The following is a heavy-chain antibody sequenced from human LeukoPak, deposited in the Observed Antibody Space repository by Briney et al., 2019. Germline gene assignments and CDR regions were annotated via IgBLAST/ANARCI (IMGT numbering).Heavy chain of an antibody. CDR2: IYSGGST. J-gene: IGHJ4*02. V-gene: IGHV3-66*01. D-gene: IGHD6-13*01. Sequence: PGGSLRLSCAASGFTFSDYAMSWVRQAPGKGLEWVSVIYSGGSTYYADSVKGRFTISRDNSKNTLYLQMNSLRAEDTAVYYCARWAAAVDYWGQGTLVTVSS. CDR1: GFTFSDYA. CDR3: ARWAAAVDY.